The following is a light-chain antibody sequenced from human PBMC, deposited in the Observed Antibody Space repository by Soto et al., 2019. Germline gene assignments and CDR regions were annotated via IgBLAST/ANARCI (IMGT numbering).Light chain of an antibody. CDR3: QQFSSYPLT. J-gene: IGKJ4*01. CDR2: VAS. CDR1: QGISSY. Sequence: IQLTQSPSSLSASVGDRVTITCRASQGISSYLAWYQQKPGKAPNVLINVASTLRSGVPSRFSGSGSGTDFTLTISRLEPEDFAVYYCQQFSSYPLTFGGGTKVDIK. V-gene: IGKV1-9*01.